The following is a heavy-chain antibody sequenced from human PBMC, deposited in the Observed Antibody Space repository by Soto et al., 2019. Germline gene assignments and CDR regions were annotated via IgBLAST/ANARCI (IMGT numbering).Heavy chain of an antibody. V-gene: IGHV6-1*01. CDR2: TYYRSKWYN. CDR3: VKETQYSSSSGVRYFDH. J-gene: IGHJ4*02. D-gene: IGHD6-6*01. CDR1: GDSVFSNSAA. Sequence: SQTLSLTCVISGDSVFSNSAAWTWIRQSPSGALEWLGKTYYRSKWYNDSAMSVEGRITIKPDTSKNQFSLQLKPVTPGDAAVYYCVKETQYSSSSGVRYFDHWGRGTLVTVSS.